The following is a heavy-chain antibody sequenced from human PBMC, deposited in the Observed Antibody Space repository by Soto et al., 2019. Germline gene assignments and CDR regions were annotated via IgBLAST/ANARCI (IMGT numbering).Heavy chain of an antibody. V-gene: IGHV3-30*18. CDR3: AKASDPIAAAGSAYFDY. CDR1: GFTFSNYG. D-gene: IGHD6-13*01. CDR2: ISYDGSNK. J-gene: IGHJ4*02. Sequence: HPGGSLRLSCAASGFTFSNYGMHWVRQAPGKGLEWVAVISYDGSNKYYADSVKGRFTISRDNSKNTLYLQMNSLRAEDTAVYYCAKASDPIAAAGSAYFDYWGQGTLVTVSS.